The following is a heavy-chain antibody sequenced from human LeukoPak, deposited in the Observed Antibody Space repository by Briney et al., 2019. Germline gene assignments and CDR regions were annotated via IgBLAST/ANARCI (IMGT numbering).Heavy chain of an antibody. V-gene: IGHV1-2*02. Sequence: ASVKVSCKASGYTFTGYYMHWVRQAPGQGLEWMGWINPNSGGTNYAQKFQGRVTMTRDTSISTVYMELSRLRSDDTAVYYCARDPDYGDYLSNWGQGTLVTVSS. CDR3: ARDPDYGDYLSN. J-gene: IGHJ4*02. CDR1: GYTFTGYY. D-gene: IGHD4-17*01. CDR2: INPNSGGT.